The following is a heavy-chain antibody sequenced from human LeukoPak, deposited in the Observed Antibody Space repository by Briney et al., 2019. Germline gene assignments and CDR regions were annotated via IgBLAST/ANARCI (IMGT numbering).Heavy chain of an antibody. CDR3: ARDRYYGSGSYGSHGWFDP. J-gene: IGHJ5*02. V-gene: IGHV4-39*07. CDR2: IYYSGST. D-gene: IGHD3-10*01. CDR1: GGSISSSSYY. Sequence: PSETLSLTCTVSGGSISSSSYYWGWIRQPPGKGLEWIGSIYYSGSTYYNPSLKSRVTISVDTSKNQFSLKLSSVTAADTAVYYCARDRYYGSGSYGSHGWFDPWGQGTLVTVSS.